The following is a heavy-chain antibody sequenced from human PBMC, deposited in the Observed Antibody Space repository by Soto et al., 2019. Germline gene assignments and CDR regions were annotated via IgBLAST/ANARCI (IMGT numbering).Heavy chain of an antibody. CDR3: AKGRSNAVPEGS. V-gene: IGHV1-18*01. D-gene: IGHD6-19*01. J-gene: IGHJ5*02. CDR1: GFIFTNYG. Sequence: QVQLVQSGPEMKKPGASVKVSCKGSGFIFTNYGFNWVRQAPGQGLEWVGWVSAANGYTRTAQKFQDRLIMTTDSSTNTAYMELRGLGPNDTALYYCAKGRSNAVPEGSWGQGTLVTVSS. CDR2: VSAANGYT.